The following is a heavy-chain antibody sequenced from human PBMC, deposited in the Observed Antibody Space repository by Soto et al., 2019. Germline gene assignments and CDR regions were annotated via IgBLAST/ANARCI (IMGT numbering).Heavy chain of an antibody. D-gene: IGHD1-26*01. Sequence: EVQLMESGGGLVQPGGSLRLSCAASGFTFGASGMHWVRQPPGKGLEWVSSINSNGTKIDYAGSVKGRFTISRDNAENPLHLQMNSLRAEDTAVYYCARDLRREDYFDYWGQGTLVTVSS. V-gene: IGHV3-74*01. CDR2: INSNGTKI. J-gene: IGHJ4*02. CDR1: GFTFGASG. CDR3: ARDLRREDYFDY.